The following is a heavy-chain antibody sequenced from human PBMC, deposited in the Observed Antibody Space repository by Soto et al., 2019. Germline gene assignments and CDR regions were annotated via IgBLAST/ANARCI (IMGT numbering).Heavy chain of an antibody. CDR2: IIPIFVTA. Sequence: QVQLVQSGAEVKKPGSSVKVSCKASGGTCSSYAISWVRQAPGPGLEWMGGIIPIFVTANYAQKFQGRVTITADESTSTAYMELSSVRSEATAVYYCARAQAGYSYGYGGGAFDIWGQGTMVTVSS. V-gene: IGHV1-69*01. J-gene: IGHJ3*02. CDR1: GGTCSSYA. CDR3: ARAQAGYSYGYGGGAFDI. D-gene: IGHD5-18*01.